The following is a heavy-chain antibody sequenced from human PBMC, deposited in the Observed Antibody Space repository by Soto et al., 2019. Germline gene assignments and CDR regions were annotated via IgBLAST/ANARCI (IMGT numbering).Heavy chain of an antibody. CDR1: GFTFRDYG. J-gene: IGHJ6*02. CDR3: AKDYAVAVLLWGMDV. CDR2: ISFDGNKK. V-gene: IGHV3-30*18. D-gene: IGHD6-19*01. Sequence: QVQLVESGGGVVQPGRSLRLSCAASGFTFRDYGMHWVRQAPGKGLEWVALISFDGNKKHYADSVKGRFTITRDNFKNTVSLQMNSLRPEDTAVYYCAKDYAVAVLLWGMDVWGQGTTVTVSS.